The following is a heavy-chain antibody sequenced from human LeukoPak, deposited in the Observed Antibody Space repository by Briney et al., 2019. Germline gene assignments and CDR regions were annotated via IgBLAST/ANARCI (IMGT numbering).Heavy chain of an antibody. Sequence: GGSLRLSCATSRFTFSSYGMHWVRQAPGKGLEWVAFIRYDGSNKYYADSVKGRFTISRDNSKNTLYLQMNSLRAEDTAVYYCARDYGSSGWGFDYWGQGTLVTVSS. CDR3: ARDYGSSGWGFDY. D-gene: IGHD3-22*01. V-gene: IGHV3-30*02. CDR1: RFTFSSYG. CDR2: IRYDGSNK. J-gene: IGHJ4*02.